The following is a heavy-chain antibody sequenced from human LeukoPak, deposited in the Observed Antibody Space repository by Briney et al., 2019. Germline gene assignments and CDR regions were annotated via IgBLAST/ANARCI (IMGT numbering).Heavy chain of an antibody. J-gene: IGHJ3*02. V-gene: IGHV1-69*06. CDR1: GYTFTSYG. D-gene: IGHD5-24*01. CDR2: IIPIFGTA. Sequence: GASVKVSCKASGYTFTSYGISWVRQAPGQGLEWMGGIIPIFGTANYAQKFQGRVAITADKSTSTAYMELSSLRSEDTAVYYCARWGSRDGYNCSLGLRCAFDIWGQGTMVTVSS. CDR3: ARWGSRDGYNCSLGLRCAFDI.